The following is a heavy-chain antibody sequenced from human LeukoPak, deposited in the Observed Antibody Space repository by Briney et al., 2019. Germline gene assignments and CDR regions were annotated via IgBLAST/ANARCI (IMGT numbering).Heavy chain of an antibody. CDR3: AREDYYFDY. CDR2: INHNRGT. Sequence: SETLSLTCSVYGESVSEYDWSWIRQPPGKGLEWIGEINHNRGTTYNPSLTSRVTILLDASKNQFSLSLSSVTAADTAVYYCAREDYYFDYWGQGTLVTVSS. CDR1: GESVSEYD. V-gene: IGHV4-34*01. D-gene: IGHD2-15*01. J-gene: IGHJ4*02.